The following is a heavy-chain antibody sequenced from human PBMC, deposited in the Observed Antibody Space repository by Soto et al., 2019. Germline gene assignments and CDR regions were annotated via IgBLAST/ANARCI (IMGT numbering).Heavy chain of an antibody. J-gene: IGHJ6*03. CDR3: AKWRGPISYRYHMDV. Sequence: GGSLRLSCVASGFSFSNIAMSWVRQAPGKGLEWVSTISGGGDSTYYADSVEGRFTISRDNSKNTLFLQMNGLRAEDTAVYYCAKWRGPISYRYHMDVWGKGTMVTVSS. V-gene: IGHV3-23*01. CDR2: ISGGGDST. D-gene: IGHD3-16*02. CDR1: GFSFSNIA.